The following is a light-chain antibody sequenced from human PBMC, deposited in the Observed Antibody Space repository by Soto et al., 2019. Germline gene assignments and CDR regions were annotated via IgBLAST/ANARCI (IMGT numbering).Light chain of an antibody. CDR1: QSISGW. CDR3: QQYNSYPWT. CDR2: DVS. Sequence: DIQMTQSPSSLSASVGDRVTITCRASQSISGWLAWYPQKPGKAPKLLIYDVSSLESGVPSRFSGSGSGTEFTRAISSLQPDDFATYYCQQYNSYPWTFGQGTKVDIK. J-gene: IGKJ1*01. V-gene: IGKV1-5*01.